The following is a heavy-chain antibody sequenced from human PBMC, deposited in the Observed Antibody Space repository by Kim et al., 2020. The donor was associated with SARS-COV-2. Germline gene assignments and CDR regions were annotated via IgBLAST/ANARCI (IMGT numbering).Heavy chain of an antibody. D-gene: IGHD2-2*01. J-gene: IGHJ4*02. CDR3: ARTRHCSTTSCPYFDY. Sequence: PTLKSRLTMSVDTSKNQFSLRLSSVTAADTAVYYCARTRHCSTTSCPYFDYWGQGTLVTVSS. V-gene: IGHV4-30-4*05.